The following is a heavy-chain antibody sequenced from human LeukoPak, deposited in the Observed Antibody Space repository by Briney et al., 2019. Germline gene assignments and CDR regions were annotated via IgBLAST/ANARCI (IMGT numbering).Heavy chain of an antibody. CDR1: GGSIDTYY. D-gene: IGHD4-17*01. CDR3: ARRRLAQFSGDYGYDY. Sequence: PSETLSLTCTVSGGSIDTYYWTWIRQPPGKGLEWIGYIYYSGSTNYNPSLKSRVTISVDTSKNQFSLKLSSVTAADTAVYYCARRRLAQFSGDYGYDYWGQGTLVTVSS. V-gene: IGHV4-59*08. J-gene: IGHJ4*02. CDR2: IYYSGST.